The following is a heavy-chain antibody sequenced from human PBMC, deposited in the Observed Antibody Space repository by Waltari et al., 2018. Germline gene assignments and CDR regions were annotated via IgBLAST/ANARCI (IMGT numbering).Heavy chain of an antibody. CDR1: EFPFRSYV. V-gene: IGHV3-30*04. CDR2: ISYNGRNI. Sequence: QVQLVESGGGVVQPGRSLRLSCAASEFPFRSYVMHWVRQAPGKGLEWVAVISYNGRNIYYVDSVKGRFTISRDNSNKTLYLQMNSLRPEDTAVYYCARDYCDRTNCHGMDVWGQGTTVTVSS. CDR3: ARDYCDRTNCHGMDV. J-gene: IGHJ6*02. D-gene: IGHD3-22*01.